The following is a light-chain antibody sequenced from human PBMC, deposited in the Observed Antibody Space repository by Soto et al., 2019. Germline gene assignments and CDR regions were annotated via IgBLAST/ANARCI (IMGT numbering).Light chain of an antibody. CDR2: EVS. J-gene: IGLJ1*01. CDR3: CSYAGSSTFPSF. Sequence: QSALTQPASVSGSPGQSITISCTGTSSDVGSYNLVSWYQHHPGKAPKLMIYEVSKRPSGVSNRFSGSKSGNTASLTISGLQAEAEADYYCCSYAGSSTFPSFFGTGTKLTVL. V-gene: IGLV2-23*02. CDR1: SSDVGSYNL.